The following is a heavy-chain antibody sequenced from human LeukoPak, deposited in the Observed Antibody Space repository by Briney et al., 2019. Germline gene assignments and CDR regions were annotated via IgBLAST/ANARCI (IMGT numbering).Heavy chain of an antibody. V-gene: IGHV5-51*01. CDR2: MYPGDSTA. J-gene: IGHJ5*02. CDR3: ARQGGVVIAIHHNWFDP. Sequence: GESLKISCKGSGYTFANYGIGWVRQMPGKGLEWMGIMYPGDSTARYSPSFQGQVTVSADESISTAYLQWSSLKASDTAMYYCARQGGVVIAIHHNWFDPWGQGTLVTVSS. CDR1: GYTFANYG. D-gene: IGHD2-21*01.